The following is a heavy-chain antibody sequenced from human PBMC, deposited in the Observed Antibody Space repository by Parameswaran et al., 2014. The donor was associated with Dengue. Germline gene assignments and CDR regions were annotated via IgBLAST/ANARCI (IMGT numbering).Heavy chain of an antibody. CDR2: TYYRSKWYN. D-gene: IGHD3-10*01. CDR3: ARDITMVRGVIARYYYYGMDV. J-gene: IGHJ6*02. V-gene: IGHV6-1*01. Sequence: WIRQSPSRGLEWLGRTYYRSKWYNDYAVSVKSRITINPDTSKNQFSLQLNSVTPEDTAVYYCARDITMVRGVIARYYYYGMDVWGQGTTVTVSS.